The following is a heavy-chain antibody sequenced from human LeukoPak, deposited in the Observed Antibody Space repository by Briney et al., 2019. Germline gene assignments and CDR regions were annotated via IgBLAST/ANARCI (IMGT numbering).Heavy chain of an antibody. V-gene: IGHV3-21*01. CDR1: GFTFGTYS. D-gene: IGHD6-6*01. Sequence: GGSLRLSCAASGFTFGTYSMNWVRQAPGKGLEWVSSISSSSSYIYYADSVKGRFTISRDDAKTSLYLQMNSLRAEDTAVYYCAKDLSSSSTAYFHHWGQGTLVTVSS. CDR3: AKDLSSSSTAYFHH. CDR2: ISSSSSYI. J-gene: IGHJ1*01.